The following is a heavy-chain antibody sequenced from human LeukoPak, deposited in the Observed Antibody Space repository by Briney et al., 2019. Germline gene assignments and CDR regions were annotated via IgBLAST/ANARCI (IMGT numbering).Heavy chain of an antibody. CDR2: ISSNSNYI. CDR1: GFTFSSYS. D-gene: IGHD6-13*01. CDR3: ARSRQQLVRGEFDY. Sequence: GGSLRLSCAASGFTFSSYSMSWVRQAPGKGLEWVSSISSNSNYIYYADSVKGRFTISRDNAKNSLYLQMNSLRAEDTAVYYCARSRQQLVRGEFDYWGQGTLVTVSS. V-gene: IGHV3-21*01. J-gene: IGHJ4*02.